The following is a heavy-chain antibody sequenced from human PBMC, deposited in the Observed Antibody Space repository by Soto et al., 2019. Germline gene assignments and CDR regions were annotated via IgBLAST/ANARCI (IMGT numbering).Heavy chain of an antibody. CDR1: GGSISSGIYY. V-gene: IGHV4-31*03. D-gene: IGHD1-26*01. Sequence: QVQLQESGPGLVKPSQTLSLTYTVSGGSISSGIYYWSWIRQNPGKGLEWIGHIYYSGSTYYNPSLKSRVSISVDTSKNQFSLKLISVTAADTAVYYCARVARGRVVGATPPCFDYWGQGTLVTVSS. CDR3: ARVARGRVVGATPPCFDY. CDR2: IYYSGST. J-gene: IGHJ4*02.